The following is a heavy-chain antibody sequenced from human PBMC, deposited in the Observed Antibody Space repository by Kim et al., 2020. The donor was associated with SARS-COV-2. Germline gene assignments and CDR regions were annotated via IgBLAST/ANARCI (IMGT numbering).Heavy chain of an antibody. CDR1: GYTFTSYA. D-gene: IGHD2-15*01. Sequence: ASVKVSCKASGYTFTSYAMHWVRQAPGQRLEWMGWINAGNGNTKYSQKFQGRVTITRDTSASTAYMELSSLRSADTAVYYCARQRGTNEDSYCSGGSCYSYYYYGMDVWGQGTTVTVSS. V-gene: IGHV1-3*01. CDR2: INAGNGNT. CDR3: ARQRGTNEDSYCSGGSCYSYYYYGMDV. J-gene: IGHJ6*02.